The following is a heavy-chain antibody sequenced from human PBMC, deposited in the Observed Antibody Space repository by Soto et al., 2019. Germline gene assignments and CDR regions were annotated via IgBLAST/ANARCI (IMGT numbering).Heavy chain of an antibody. CDR3: ARGRGVVVTD. J-gene: IGHJ4*02. V-gene: IGHV1-3*05. Sequence: QVQLVQSGAEEKKPGASVKVSCKASGYTFTSYAMHWVRQAPGQRLEWMGWINAGNGNTKYSQKFQGRVTITRDASESTAYMELSSLRPDDTAVDYCARGRGVVVTDWGQGTLVTVSS. CDR1: GYTFTSYA. D-gene: IGHD2-2*01. CDR2: INAGNGNT.